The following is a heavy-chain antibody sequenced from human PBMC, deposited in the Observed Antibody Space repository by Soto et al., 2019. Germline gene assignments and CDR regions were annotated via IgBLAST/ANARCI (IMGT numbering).Heavy chain of an antibody. J-gene: IGHJ6*02. CDR2: IYYSGST. V-gene: IGHV4-31*03. Sequence: QVQLQESGPGLVKPSQTLSLTCTVSGGSISSVGYYWSWIRQHPGKGLEWIGYIYYSGSTYYNPSLKSRVTISVDTSKNQFSLKLSSVTAADTAVYYCARGGRRSPGMDVWGQGTTVTVSS. CDR3: ARGGRRSPGMDV. CDR1: GGSISSVGYY.